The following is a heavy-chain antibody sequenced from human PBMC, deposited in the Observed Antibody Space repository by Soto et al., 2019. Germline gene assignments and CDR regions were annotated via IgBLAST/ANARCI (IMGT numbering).Heavy chain of an antibody. Sequence: SETLSLTCSVSGGSISSSSHHWGWIRQPPGKGLEWIGSMSHSGSPYVNPSLKSRITISVDTPKNQFSLRLSSATAADTAVYYCARLHYSDRSIDYWGQGTLVTVSS. D-gene: IGHD3-22*01. V-gene: IGHV4-39*01. CDR3: ARLHYSDRSIDY. J-gene: IGHJ4*02. CDR1: GGSISSSSHH. CDR2: MSHSGSP.